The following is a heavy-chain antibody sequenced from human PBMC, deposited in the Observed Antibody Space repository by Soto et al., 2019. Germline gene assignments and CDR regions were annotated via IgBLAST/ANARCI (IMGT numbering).Heavy chain of an antibody. J-gene: IGHJ6*02. CDR1: GFTFSSYW. Sequence: GGSLRLSCAASGFTFSSYWMSWVRQAPGKGLEWVANIKQDGSEKYYVDSVKGRLTISRDNAKNSLYLQMNSLRAEDTAVYYCARFHCSSTSCYTSYYYYGLDVWGQGTTVTVSS. CDR2: IKQDGSEK. D-gene: IGHD2-2*02. CDR3: ARFHCSSTSCYTSYYYYGLDV. V-gene: IGHV3-7*01.